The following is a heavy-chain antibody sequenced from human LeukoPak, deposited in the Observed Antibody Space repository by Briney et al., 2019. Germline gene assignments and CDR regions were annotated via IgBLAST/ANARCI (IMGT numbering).Heavy chain of an antibody. J-gene: IGHJ4*02. D-gene: IGHD6-13*01. V-gene: IGHV4-59*01. CDR2: IYYSGST. CDR1: GGSISSYY. Sequence: SETLSLTYTVSGGSISSYYWSWIRQPPGKGLEWIGYIYYSGSTNYNPSLKSRVTISVDTSKNQFSLKLSSVTAADTAVYYCARVSAASFDYWGQGTLVTVSP. CDR3: ARVSAASFDY.